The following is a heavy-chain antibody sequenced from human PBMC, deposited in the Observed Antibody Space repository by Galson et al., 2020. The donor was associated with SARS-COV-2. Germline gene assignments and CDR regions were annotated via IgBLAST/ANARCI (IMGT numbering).Heavy chain of an antibody. D-gene: IGHD3-9*01. CDR3: ARDLDILTGYYYYYGMDV. Sequence: GESLKISCAASGFTFSSYSMNWVRQAPGKGLEWVSYISSSSSTIYYADSVKGRFTISRDNAKNSLYLQMNSLRDEDTAVYYCARDLDILTGYYYYYGMDVWGQGTTVTVSS. J-gene: IGHJ6*02. CDR1: GFTFSSYS. CDR2: ISSSSSTI. V-gene: IGHV3-48*02.